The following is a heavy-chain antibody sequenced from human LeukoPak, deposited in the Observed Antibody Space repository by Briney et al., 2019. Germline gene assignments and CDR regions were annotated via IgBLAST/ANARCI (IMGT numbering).Heavy chain of an antibody. Sequence: SETLSLTCAVYGGSFSGYYWSWIRQPPGKGLEWIGEINHSGSTNYNPSLKSRVTISVDTSKNQLSLKLSSVTAADTAVYYCARVGYYYDSSGYFYYYYYMDVWGKGTTVTVSS. CDR2: INHSGST. V-gene: IGHV4-34*01. CDR3: ARVGYYYDSSGYFYYYYYMDV. D-gene: IGHD3-22*01. J-gene: IGHJ6*03. CDR1: GGSFSGYY.